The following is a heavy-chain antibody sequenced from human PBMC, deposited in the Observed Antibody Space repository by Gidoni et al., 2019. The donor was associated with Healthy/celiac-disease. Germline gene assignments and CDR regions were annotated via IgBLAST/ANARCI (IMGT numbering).Heavy chain of an antibody. J-gene: IGHJ5*02. CDR1: GFTFSSYG. V-gene: IGHV3-30*18. D-gene: IGHD3-3*01. CDR3: AKAEAPPDFWSGYYTWNWFDP. CDR2: ISYDGSNK. Sequence: QVQLVESGGGVVQPGRSLRLSCAASGFTFSSYGMHWVRQAPGKGLEWVAVISYDGSNKYYADSVKGRFTISRDNSKNTLYLQMNSLRAEDTAVYYCAKAEAPPDFWSGYYTWNWFDPWGQGTLVTVSS.